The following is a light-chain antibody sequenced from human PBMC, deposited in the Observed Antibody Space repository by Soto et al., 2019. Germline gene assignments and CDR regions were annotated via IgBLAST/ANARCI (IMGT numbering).Light chain of an antibody. CDR2: DAS. CDR1: QSITSW. CDR3: QQYNSHDDIA. Sequence: DIQITQSPSTLSASVGDRVTITCRASQSITSWLAWYQQKPGKAPNLLIYDASSLQSGVPSRFSGSGSRTEFTLTISSLQPDDSATYYCQQYNSHDDIAFGRGTKVVIK. V-gene: IGKV1-5*01. J-gene: IGKJ4*01.